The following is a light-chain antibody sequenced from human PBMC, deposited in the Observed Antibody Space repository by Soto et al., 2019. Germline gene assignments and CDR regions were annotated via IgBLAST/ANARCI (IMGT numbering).Light chain of an antibody. Sequence: EIVLTQSPGTLSLSPGERATLSCRASQSVSSSYLAWYQQKPGQAPRLLINGASSRATGIPDRFSGSGSGTDFTLTISRLEPEDLAVYYCQQYGSSPSWTFDQGTKVEIK. V-gene: IGKV3-20*01. CDR3: QQYGSSPSWT. CDR2: GAS. J-gene: IGKJ1*01. CDR1: QSVSSSY.